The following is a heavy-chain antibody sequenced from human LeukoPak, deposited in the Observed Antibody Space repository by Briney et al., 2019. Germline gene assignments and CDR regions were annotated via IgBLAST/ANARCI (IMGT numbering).Heavy chain of an antibody. J-gene: IGHJ4*02. V-gene: IGHV4-39*01. CDR2: IYYSGST. Sequence: PSETLSLTCTVSGGSISSGSYYWGWIRQPPGKGLEWIGRIYYSGSTYYNPSLKSRVTISVDTSKNQFSLKLSSVTAADTAVYYCARRYRGYFDYWGQGTLVTVSS. CDR3: ARRYRGYFDY. D-gene: IGHD3-16*02. CDR1: GGSISSGSYY.